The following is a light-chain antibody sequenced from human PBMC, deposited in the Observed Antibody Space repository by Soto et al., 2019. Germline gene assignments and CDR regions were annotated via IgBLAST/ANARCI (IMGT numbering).Light chain of an antibody. CDR1: QSISSY. V-gene: IGKV1-39*01. Sequence: DIKTTQSPSSLSASVGDRVTITCLASQSISSYLNWYQQKPGKAPKLLIYAASTLQSGVPSRFSGSGSGTDFTLTISSLQPEDFATYYCQQSYSTPNTFGQGTRLEI. J-gene: IGKJ5*01. CDR2: AAS. CDR3: QQSYSTPNT.